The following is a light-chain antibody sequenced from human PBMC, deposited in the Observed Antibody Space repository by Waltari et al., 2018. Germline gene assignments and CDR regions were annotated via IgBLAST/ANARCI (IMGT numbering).Light chain of an antibody. CDR1: SSNIGSYN. J-gene: IGLJ3*02. V-gene: IGLV1-47*01. CDR3: ATWDDSLSGWV. CDR2: RNN. Sequence: QSVLTQPPSASGTPGQRVTISCSGSSSNIGSYNVYWYQHLPGTAPKLLISRNNQGPSGVPDRFSGSKSGTSVSLAISGLRSEDEADYYCATWDDSLSGWVFGGGTKLTVL.